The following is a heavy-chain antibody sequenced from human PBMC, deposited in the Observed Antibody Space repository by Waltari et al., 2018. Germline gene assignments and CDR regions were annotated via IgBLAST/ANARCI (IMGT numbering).Heavy chain of an antibody. CDR2: IYTRGRT. CDR1: GGSMSTYY. V-gene: IGHV4-4*07. D-gene: IGHD3-16*01. Sequence: QVQLQESGPGLVKPSETLSLTCTVSGGSMSTYYWNWIRQAAGKGLEWIGRIYTRGRTYYNPSLKSRVTMSVDTSKSQLSLRLISVTAADTAVYYCAREITVAPYYFDSWGQGPLVTVSS. CDR3: AREITVAPYYFDS. J-gene: IGHJ4*02.